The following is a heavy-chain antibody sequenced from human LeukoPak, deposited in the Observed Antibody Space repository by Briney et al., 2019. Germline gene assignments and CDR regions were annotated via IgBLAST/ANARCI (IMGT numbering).Heavy chain of an antibody. CDR1: GGSFSGYY. CDR2: INHSGST. J-gene: IGHJ4*02. CDR3: AREAGAYGDYVGLYYLDY. V-gene: IGHV4-34*01. D-gene: IGHD4-17*01. Sequence: SETLSLTCAVYGGSFSGYYWSWIRQPPGKGLEWIGEINHSGSTNYNPSLKSRVTISVDTSKNQFSLKLSSVTAADTAVYYCAREAGAYGDYVGLYYLDYWGQGTLVTVSS.